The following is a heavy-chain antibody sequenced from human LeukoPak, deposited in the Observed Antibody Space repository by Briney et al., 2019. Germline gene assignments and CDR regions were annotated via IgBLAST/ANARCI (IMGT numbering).Heavy chain of an antibody. CDR2: ISYDGSNK. J-gene: IGHJ4*02. CDR3: AKGRWLQHGSLDY. CDR1: GFTFSSYG. Sequence: GGSVRVSCAASGFTFSSYGMRWVRQDPGKGLEWVAVISYDGSNKYYADSVKGRFTISRDNSKNTLYLQMNSLRAEDTAVYYCAKGRWLQHGSLDYWGQGTLVTVSS. V-gene: IGHV3-30*18. D-gene: IGHD5-24*01.